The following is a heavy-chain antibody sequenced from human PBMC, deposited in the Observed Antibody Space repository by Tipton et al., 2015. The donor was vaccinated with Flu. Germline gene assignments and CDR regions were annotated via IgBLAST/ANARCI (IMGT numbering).Heavy chain of an antibody. Sequence: QLVQSGPEVKEPGESLKISCKGFGYSFTSYWIGWVRQMPGIGLEWLGIIYPADSDTRYSPSFQGQVTISADKSISTAYLQWRGLKASDTATYYCVRLGAGYDLNAVDSWGRGTQVTVSS. D-gene: IGHD5-12*01. CDR2: IYPADSDT. J-gene: IGHJ4*02. CDR3: VRLGAGYDLNAVDS. CDR1: GYSFTSYW. V-gene: IGHV5-51*01.